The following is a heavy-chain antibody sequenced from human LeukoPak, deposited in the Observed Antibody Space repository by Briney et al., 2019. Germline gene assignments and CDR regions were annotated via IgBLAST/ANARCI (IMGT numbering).Heavy chain of an antibody. J-gene: IGHJ6*02. V-gene: IGHV4-59*01. CDR1: GGSISSYY. CDR2: IYYSGST. CDR3: VRHLSRQTMGSRYYYGMDV. D-gene: IGHD4/OR15-4a*01. Sequence: SETLSLTCTVSGGSISSYYWSWIRQPPGKGLEWIGYIYYSGSTNYNPSLKSRVTISVDTSKNQFSLKLSSVTAADTAVYYCVRHLSRQTMGSRYYYGMDVWGQGTTVTVSS.